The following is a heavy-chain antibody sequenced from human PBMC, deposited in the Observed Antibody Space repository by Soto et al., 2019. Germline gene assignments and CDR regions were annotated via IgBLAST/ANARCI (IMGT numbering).Heavy chain of an antibody. CDR2: IYYSGST. CDR3: ARQYSSSWGGHWFDP. J-gene: IGHJ5*02. CDR1: GCSISSSSYY. Sequence: QLQLQESGPGLVKPSETLYLTCTVSGCSISSSSYYWGWIRQPPGKGLEWIGSIYYSGSTYYNPSLKSRVTISVDTSKNQCSLKLGSGTAADTAVYYCARQYSSSWGGHWFDPWGQGTLVTVSS. V-gene: IGHV4-39*01. D-gene: IGHD6-6*01.